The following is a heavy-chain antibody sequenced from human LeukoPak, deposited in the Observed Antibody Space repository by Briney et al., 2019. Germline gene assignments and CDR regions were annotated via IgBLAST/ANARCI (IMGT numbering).Heavy chain of an antibody. J-gene: IGHJ4*02. Sequence: SETLSLTCTVSGGSLSSYYWSWIRQPPGKGLEWIGYISYSGSTNYNPSLESRVTISVDTSKNQFSLKLTSMTAADTAVYYCARHGRTNGDSKKAFDYWGQGTLVTVSS. V-gene: IGHV4-59*08. CDR2: ISYSGST. CDR1: GGSLSSYY. D-gene: IGHD1-26*01. CDR3: ARHGRTNGDSKKAFDY.